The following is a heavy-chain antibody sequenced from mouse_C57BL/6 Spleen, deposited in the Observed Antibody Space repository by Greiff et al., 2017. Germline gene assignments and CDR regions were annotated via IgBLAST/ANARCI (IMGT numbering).Heavy chain of an antibody. J-gene: IGHJ3*01. CDR1: GYTFTDYE. Sequence: QVQLQQSGAELVRPGASVTLSCKASGYTFTDYEMHWVKQTPVHGLEWIGAIDPETGGTAYNQKFKGKAILTADKSSSTAYMELRSLTSEDSAVYYCTRGDMVTTKFAYWGQGTLVTVSA. V-gene: IGHV1-15*01. CDR3: TRGDMVTTKFAY. D-gene: IGHD2-2*01. CDR2: IDPETGGT.